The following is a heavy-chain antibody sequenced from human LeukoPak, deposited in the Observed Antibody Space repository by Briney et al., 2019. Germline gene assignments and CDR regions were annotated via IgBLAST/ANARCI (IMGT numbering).Heavy chain of an antibody. Sequence: ASVKVSCKASGYTFTSYAMHWVRQAPGQRLEWMGWINAGNGNTKYSQKFQGRVTITADESTSTAYMELSSLRSEDAAVYYCARDKRYIAAAGTVWFDPWGQGTLVTVSS. CDR2: INAGNGNT. J-gene: IGHJ5*02. D-gene: IGHD6-13*01. V-gene: IGHV1-3*01. CDR3: ARDKRYIAAAGTVWFDP. CDR1: GYTFTSYA.